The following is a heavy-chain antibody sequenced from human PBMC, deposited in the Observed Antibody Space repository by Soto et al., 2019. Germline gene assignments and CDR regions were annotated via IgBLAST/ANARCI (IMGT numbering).Heavy chain of an antibody. CDR3: AGRFLGYCSSTSCYRKPFDY. J-gene: IGHJ4*02. Sequence: PSETLSLTCAVYGGSFSGYYWSWIRQPPGKGLDWIGEINHSGSTNYNPSLKSRVTISVDTSKNQFSLKLSSVTTADTAVYYCAGRFLGYCSSTSCYRKPFDYWGQGTLVTVSS. V-gene: IGHV4-34*01. CDR2: INHSGST. CDR1: GGSFSGYY. D-gene: IGHD2-2*02.